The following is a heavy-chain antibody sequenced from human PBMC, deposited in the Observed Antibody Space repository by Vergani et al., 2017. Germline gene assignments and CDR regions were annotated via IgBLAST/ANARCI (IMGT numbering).Heavy chain of an antibody. V-gene: IGHV3-23*01. CDR1: GFTFSSYA. CDR2: ISGSGGST. D-gene: IGHD3-22*01. Sequence: EVQLLESGGGLVQPGGSLRLSCAASGFTFSSYAMSWVRQAPGKGLEWVSAISGSGGSTYYADSVEGRFTISRDNSKNTLYLQMNSLRAEDTAVYYCAKVNTDSGGYLLRSYFDYWGQGTLVTVSS. CDR3: AKVNTDSGGYLLRSYFDY. J-gene: IGHJ4*02.